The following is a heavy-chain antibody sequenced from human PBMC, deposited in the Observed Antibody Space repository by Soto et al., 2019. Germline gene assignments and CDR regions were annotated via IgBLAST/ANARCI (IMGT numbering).Heavy chain of an antibody. V-gene: IGHV5-10-1*01. D-gene: IGHD3-22*01. J-gene: IGHJ3*02. CDR1: GYIFTSYW. CDR3: ARQESYYYDSSGYHGPI. Sequence: GESLKISCKGSGYIFTSYWISWGRQMPGKGLEWMGRIDPSDSYTNYSPSFQGHVTISADKSISTAYLQWSSLKASDTAMYYCARQESYYYDSSGYHGPIWGQGTMVTISS. CDR2: IDPSDSYT.